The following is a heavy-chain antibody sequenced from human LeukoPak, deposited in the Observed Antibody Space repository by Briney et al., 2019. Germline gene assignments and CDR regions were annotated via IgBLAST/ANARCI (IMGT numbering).Heavy chain of an antibody. CDR2: VYYSGNT. CDR3: ARAPLIVGAIGWFDP. Sequence: SETLSLTCTVSGDSISTSYWSWIRQPPGKGLEWIGYVYYSGNTNYNPSLKSRVTISVDTSKNQFSLKLSSVTAADTAVYYCARAPLIVGAIGWFDPWGQGTLVTVSS. CDR1: GDSISTSY. V-gene: IGHV4-59*01. J-gene: IGHJ5*02. D-gene: IGHD1-26*01.